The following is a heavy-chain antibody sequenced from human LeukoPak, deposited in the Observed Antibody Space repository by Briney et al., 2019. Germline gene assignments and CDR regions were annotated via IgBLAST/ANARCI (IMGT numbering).Heavy chain of an antibody. CDR2: INPSGGST. CDR3: ARGDPFDY. CDR1: EYTFTNYY. Sequence: ASMKVSCKTSEYTFTNYYMHWVRQAPGQGLEWMGIINPSGGSTTYAQKFQGRVTMTRGTSTRTLYMELSSLRSDDTAVYYCARGDPFDYWGQGTLVTVSS. J-gene: IGHJ4*02. V-gene: IGHV1-46*01.